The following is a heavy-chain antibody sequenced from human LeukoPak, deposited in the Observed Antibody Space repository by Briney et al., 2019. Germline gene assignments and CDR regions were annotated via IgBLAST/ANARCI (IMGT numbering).Heavy chain of an antibody. V-gene: IGHV3-30*03. Sequence: GGSLRLSCAAAGFIFSVYGMHSARQAPGNGLEWVAVISYDGSNDYYADSVKGRFTISRDNSKNTLYLQMNSLRAEDTAVYYCATNGPGIAVAGYVDYWGQGTLVTVSS. CDR2: ISYDGSND. J-gene: IGHJ4*02. CDR1: GFIFSVYG. D-gene: IGHD6-19*01. CDR3: ATNGPGIAVAGYVDY.